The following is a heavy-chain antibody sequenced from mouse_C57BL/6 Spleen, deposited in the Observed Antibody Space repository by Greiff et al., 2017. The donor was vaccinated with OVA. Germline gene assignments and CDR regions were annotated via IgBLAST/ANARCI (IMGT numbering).Heavy chain of an antibody. CDR3: ARRADYGNCERGMDY. D-gene: IGHD2-1*01. J-gene: IGHJ4*01. V-gene: IGHV5-17*01. Sequence: EVKLMESGGGLVKPGGSLKLSCAASGFTFSDYGMHWVRQAPEKGLEWVAYISSGSSTIYYADTVKGRFTISRDNAKNTLFLQMNRRRSEDTAMYYCARRADYGNCERGMDYWGQGTSVTVSS. CDR2: ISSGSSTI. CDR1: GFTFSDYG.